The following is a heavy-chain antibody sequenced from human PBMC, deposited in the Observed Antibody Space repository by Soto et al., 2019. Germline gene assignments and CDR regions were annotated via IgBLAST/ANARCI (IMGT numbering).Heavy chain of an antibody. CDR1: GYTFSNFG. D-gene: IGHD2-15*01. CDR2: IGPYNGNT. Sequence: QVQLVQSAAEVKKPGASVKVSCKASGYTFSNFGLSWVRQAPGQGLEWMGWIGPYNGNTDHAQKFQDRVTMTTDTATNTAYMELRCLTSDDTAVYYCARCYCSVGSCYTCWQFDLWGRGTLVTVSS. J-gene: IGHJ2*01. V-gene: IGHV1-18*01. CDR3: ARCYCSVGSCYTCWQFDL.